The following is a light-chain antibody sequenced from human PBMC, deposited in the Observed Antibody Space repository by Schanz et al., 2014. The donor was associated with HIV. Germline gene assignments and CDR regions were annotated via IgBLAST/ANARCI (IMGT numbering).Light chain of an antibody. CDR2: GNN. V-gene: IGLV1-44*01. CDR1: SSNIGSND. Sequence: QSVVTQPPSASGTPGQRVTISCSGSSSNIGSNDVNWYQQLPGTAPKLLIYGNNQRPSGVPDRFSGSQSGTSASLAISGLQSEDESDFFCATWDDSLDGWVFGGGTKLTVL. CDR3: ATWDDSLDGWV. J-gene: IGLJ3*02.